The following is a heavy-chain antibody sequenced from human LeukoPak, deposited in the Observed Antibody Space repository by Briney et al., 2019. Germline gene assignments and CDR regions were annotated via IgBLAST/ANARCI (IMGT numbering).Heavy chain of an antibody. J-gene: IGHJ3*02. CDR3: ARVASRKTGTRTAFDI. V-gene: IGHV4-61*02. Sequence: PSETLSLXCTVSGGSISSGSYYWSWIRQPAGKGLEWIGRIYTSGSTNYNPSLKSRVTISVDTSKNQFSLKLSSVTAADTAVYYCARVASRKTGTRTAFDIWGQGTMVTVSS. CDR2: IYTSGST. D-gene: IGHD1-7*01. CDR1: GGSISSGSYY.